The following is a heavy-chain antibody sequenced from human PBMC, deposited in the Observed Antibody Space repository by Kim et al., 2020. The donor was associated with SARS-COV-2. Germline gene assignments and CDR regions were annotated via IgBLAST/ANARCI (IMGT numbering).Heavy chain of an antibody. J-gene: IGHJ5*02. V-gene: IGHV4-4*07. D-gene: IGHD5-18*01. CDR1: GGSISSYY. CDR2: IYTSGST. Sequence: SETLSLTCTVSGGSISSYYWSWIRQPAGKGLEWIGRIYTSGSTNYNPSLKSRVTMSVDTSKNQFSLKLSSVTAADTAVYYCARDRDAQLWSLSNWFDPWGQGTLVTVSS. CDR3: ARDRDAQLWSLSNWFDP.